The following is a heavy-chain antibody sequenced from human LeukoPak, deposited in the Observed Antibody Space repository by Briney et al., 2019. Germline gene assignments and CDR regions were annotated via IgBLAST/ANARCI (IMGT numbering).Heavy chain of an antibody. CDR2: ISGSGGST. D-gene: IGHD2-15*01. CDR3: AKAGGGARGRAGGVYYYYYMDV. CDR1: GFTFSSYA. V-gene: IGHV3-23*01. Sequence: GGSLRLSCAASGFTFSSYAMSWVRQAPGEGLEWVSAISGSGGSTYYADSVKGRFTISRDNSKNTLYLQMNSLRAEDTAVYYCAKAGGGARGRAGGVYYYYYMDVWGKGTTVTVSS. J-gene: IGHJ6*03.